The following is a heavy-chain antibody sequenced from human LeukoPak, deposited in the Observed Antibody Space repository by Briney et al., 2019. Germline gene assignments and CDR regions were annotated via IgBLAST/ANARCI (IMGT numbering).Heavy chain of an antibody. CDR1: GYSMSSGYY. V-gene: IGHV4-38-2*02. Sequence: SETLSHSLPGSGYSMSSGYYRGWIPQPPGKGLEWIGGSHHSGTTFYNPSLKSRVTISLDTSKNQFSLRLSSVTAEDTAVYYCAREVTYALGVDNWGQGTLVTVSS. CDR3: AREVTYALGVDN. J-gene: IGHJ4*02. D-gene: IGHD2-8*01. CDR2: SHHSGTT.